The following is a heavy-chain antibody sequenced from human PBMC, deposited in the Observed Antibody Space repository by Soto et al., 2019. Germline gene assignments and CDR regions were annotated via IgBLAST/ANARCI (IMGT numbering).Heavy chain of an antibody. CDR3: ASGPLLPNGEINYNGMDV. Sequence: HGESLKISCRGSGYSFTSYWIALGRQMPGKGLEWMGIIYPGDSDTRYSPSFQGQVTSSADKSISTAYLQWSSLKASDTAMSYCASGPLLPNGEINYNGMDVWGQGTTVTVSS. CDR2: IYPGDSDT. CDR1: GYSFTSYW. D-gene: IGHD2-15*01. J-gene: IGHJ6*02. V-gene: IGHV5-51*01.